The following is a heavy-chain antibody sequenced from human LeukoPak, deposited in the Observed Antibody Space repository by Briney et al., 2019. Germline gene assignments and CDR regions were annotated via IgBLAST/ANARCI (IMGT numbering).Heavy chain of an antibody. Sequence: PSETLSLTCTVSGGSISSYYWSWIRQPPGKGLEWIGYIYYSGSTNYNPSLKSRVTISVDTSKNQFSLKLSSVTAADTAVYYCARAYPDILTASYNYYYYMDVWGKGTTVTISS. CDR3: ARAYPDILTASYNYYYYMDV. V-gene: IGHV4-59*01. D-gene: IGHD3-9*01. CDR1: GGSISSYY. CDR2: IYYSGST. J-gene: IGHJ6*03.